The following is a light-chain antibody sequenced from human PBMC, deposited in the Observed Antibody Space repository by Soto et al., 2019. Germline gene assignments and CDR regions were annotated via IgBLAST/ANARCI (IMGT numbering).Light chain of an antibody. Sequence: QSVLTQPPTSSGSPGQSVTISCTGTSSYVGGYNYVSWYQQHPGKAPKLMIYEVTKRPSGVPDRFSGSKSGNTASLTVSGLQAEDEADYYCSSYAGRTPYVFGTGTKVTVL. CDR2: EVT. CDR1: SSYVGGYNY. J-gene: IGLJ1*01. CDR3: SSYAGRTPYV. V-gene: IGLV2-8*01.